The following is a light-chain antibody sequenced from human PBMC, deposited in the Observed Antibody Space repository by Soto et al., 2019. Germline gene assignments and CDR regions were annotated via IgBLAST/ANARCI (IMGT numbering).Light chain of an antibody. CDR1: QSISKW. V-gene: IGKV1-5*03. Sequence: DIQMTQSPSTMSASVGDRATITCRASQSISKWLAWFQQKAGKAPKLLIYEASKLATGVPSRISGSGSGTEFTLTISSLQPDDFATYYCQQRSNWLTFGGGTKVDI. CDR2: EAS. CDR3: QQRSNWLT. J-gene: IGKJ4*01.